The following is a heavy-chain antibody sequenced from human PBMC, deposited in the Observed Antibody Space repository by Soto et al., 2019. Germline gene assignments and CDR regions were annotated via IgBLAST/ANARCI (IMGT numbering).Heavy chain of an antibody. Sequence: QVQLVQSGAEVKKPGASVKVSCKASGYTFTSYDINWVRQATGQGLEWMGWMNPNTGNTGYAQKFQGRVTMTRTTSMSTAYMELSSLRSEDPAVYYGAREIPGKFPNWGQGTLVTVSS. CDR2: MNPNTGNT. CDR1: GYTFTSYD. V-gene: IGHV1-8*01. CDR3: AREIPGKFPN. D-gene: IGHD2-2*02. J-gene: IGHJ4*02.